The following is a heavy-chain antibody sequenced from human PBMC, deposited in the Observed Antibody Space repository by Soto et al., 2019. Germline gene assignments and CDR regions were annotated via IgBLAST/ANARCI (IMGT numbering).Heavy chain of an antibody. Sequence: ASVKVSCKASGYTFTTYGISWVRQAPGQGLEWMGWISAYNSNTNYAQKLQGRVTMTTDTSTSTAYMELRSLRSDDTAVYYCARVVVLEWLPNPYGMDVWGQGTTVTVSS. CDR1: GYTFTTYG. CDR3: ARVVVLEWLPNPYGMDV. V-gene: IGHV1-18*01. CDR2: ISAYNSNT. J-gene: IGHJ6*02. D-gene: IGHD3-3*01.